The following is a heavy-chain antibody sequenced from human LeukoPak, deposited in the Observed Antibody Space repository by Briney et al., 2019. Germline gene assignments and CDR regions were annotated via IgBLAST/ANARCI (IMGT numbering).Heavy chain of an antibody. D-gene: IGHD1-1*01. Sequence: PSETLSLTCSVSGGSISNYYWSWIRQPPGMGLEWIGNIYYSGSNDYNPSLKSPVTMSVHTSNNQFSLKMSSVTAADTAVYYCARGFSVWTGYYYYYGMDVWGLGTTVTVSS. CDR2: IYYSGSN. CDR3: ARGFSVWTGYYYYYGMDV. V-gene: IGHV4-59*01. CDR1: GGSISNYY. J-gene: IGHJ6*02.